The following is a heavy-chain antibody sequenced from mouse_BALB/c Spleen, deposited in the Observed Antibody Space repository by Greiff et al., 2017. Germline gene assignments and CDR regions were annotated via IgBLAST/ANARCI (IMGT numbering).Heavy chain of an antibody. D-gene: IGHD2-10*02. Sequence: VQLKQSGPELVKPGASVKMSCKASGYTFTSYVMHWVKQKPGQGLEWIGYINPYNDGTKYNEKFKGKATLTSDKSSSTAYMELSSLTSEDSAVYYCAREYGNYPMDYWGQGTSVTVSS. J-gene: IGHJ4*01. CDR3: AREYGNYPMDY. V-gene: IGHV1-14*01. CDR2: INPYNDGT. CDR1: GYTFTSYV.